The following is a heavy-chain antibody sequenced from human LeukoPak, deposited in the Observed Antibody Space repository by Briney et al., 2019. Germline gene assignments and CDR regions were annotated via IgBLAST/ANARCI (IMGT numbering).Heavy chain of an antibody. V-gene: IGHV4-59*08. D-gene: IGHD2-15*01. CDR1: HVSISNSY. CDR3: ARHLTDSSVGIEY. J-gene: IGHJ4*02. CDR2: IHGNGNT. Sequence: SETLSLTCTVSHVSISNSYWSWIRQPPGKGLEWLGYIHGNGNTNYNPSLKSRVTMSVDTSKIQFSLRLNSVTASDSAVYYCARHLTDSSVGIEYWGQGTLVTVSS.